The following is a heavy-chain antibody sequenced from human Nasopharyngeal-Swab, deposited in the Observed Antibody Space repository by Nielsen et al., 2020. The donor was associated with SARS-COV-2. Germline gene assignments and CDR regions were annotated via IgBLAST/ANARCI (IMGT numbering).Heavy chain of an antibody. CDR1: AGSYSGYY. CDR2: INHGGGT. CDR3: SRVVRELDLKYYIHYHYMDV. D-gene: IGHD1-1*01. Sequence: SETLSLTSAVYAGSYSGYYWSWIRQSPGKGLEWVGEINHGGGTNYNPSLNSRVTISIETSKNQFSLKLTSVTAADTAVYYCSRVVRELDLKYYIHYHYMDVWGKGATVTVSS. J-gene: IGHJ6*03. V-gene: IGHV4-34*01.